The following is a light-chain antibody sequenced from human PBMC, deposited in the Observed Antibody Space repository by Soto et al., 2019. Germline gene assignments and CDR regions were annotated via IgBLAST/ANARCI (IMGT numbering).Light chain of an antibody. CDR2: AAS. CDR3: QKCGIAPFS. CDR1: QGISNY. V-gene: IGKV1-27*01. Sequence: DIQMTQSPSSLSASVGDRVTITCRASQGISNYLAWYQQKPGKVPTLLIYAASTLQSGVPSRFSGSGSGTDFTLTISRLQHEDVATYYCQKCGIAPFSFGGGTKVEL. J-gene: IGKJ4*01.